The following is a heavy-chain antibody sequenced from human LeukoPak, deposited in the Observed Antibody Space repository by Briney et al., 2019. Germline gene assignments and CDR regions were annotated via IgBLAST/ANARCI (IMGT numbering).Heavy chain of an antibody. CDR2: IYTSGST. CDR1: GGSISSHY. D-gene: IGHD6-13*01. J-gene: IGHJ6*02. V-gene: IGHV4-4*07. Sequence: SETLSLTCTVSGGSISSHYWSWIRQPAGKGLEWIGRIYTSGSTNYNLSLKSRVTMSVDTSKNQFSLKLSSVTAADTAVYYCAREGPNLYSSSWAPIPHYYYYGMDVWGQGTTVTVSS. CDR3: AREGPNLYSSSWAPIPHYYYYGMDV.